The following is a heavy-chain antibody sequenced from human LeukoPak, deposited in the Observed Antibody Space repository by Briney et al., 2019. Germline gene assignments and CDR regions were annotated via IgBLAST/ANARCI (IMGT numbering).Heavy chain of an antibody. CDR3: ARDIRGSSPDYYYYYGMDV. D-gene: IGHD6-6*01. J-gene: IGHJ6*02. CDR1: GGTFSSYA. CDR2: IIPILGIA. Sequence: SVKVSFKASGGTFSSYAISWVRQAPGQGLEWMGRIIPILGIANYAQKFQGRVTITADKSTSTAYMELSSLRSEDTAVYYCARDIRGSSPDYYYYYGMDVWGQGTTVTVSS. V-gene: IGHV1-69*04.